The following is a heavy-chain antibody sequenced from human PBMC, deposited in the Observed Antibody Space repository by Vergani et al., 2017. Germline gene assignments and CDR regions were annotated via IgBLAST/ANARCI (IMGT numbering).Heavy chain of an antibody. CDR1: GYTFTGYY. J-gene: IGHJ4*02. CDR2: INPNSGGT. D-gene: IGHD3-22*01. V-gene: IGHV1-2*02. Sequence: QVQLVQYGAEVKKPGASVKVSCKASGYTFTGYYMHWVRQAPGQGLEWMVWINPNSGGTNYAQKFQGRVTMIRDTSISTAYMELSRLRSDDTAVYYCAVITLGAKRPRLDCWGQGTLVTVSS. CDR3: AVITLGAKRPRLDC.